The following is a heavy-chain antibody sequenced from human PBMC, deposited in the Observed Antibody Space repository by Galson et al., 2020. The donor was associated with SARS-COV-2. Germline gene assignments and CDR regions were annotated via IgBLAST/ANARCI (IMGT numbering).Heavy chain of an antibody. CDR3: ARVQATTGY. J-gene: IGHJ4*02. CDR1: GFTFSSYS. V-gene: IGHV3-21*01. D-gene: IGHD2-8*02. CDR2: INSDSSYI. Sequence: GESLKISCSASGFTFSSYSMNWVRQAPGKGLEWVSSINSDSSYIYYADSVNGRFTISRDNAKNSLDLQMNSLRVEDTAVYYCARVQATTGYWGQGTLVTVSS.